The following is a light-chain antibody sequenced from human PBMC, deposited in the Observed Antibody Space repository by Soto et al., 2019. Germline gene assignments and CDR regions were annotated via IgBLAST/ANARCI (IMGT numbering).Light chain of an antibody. CDR1: QSISSW. CDR3: QQYNSYSWT. Sequence: IQMTQSPSTLSASVGDRVTITCRASQSISSWLAWYQQKPGKAPKLLIYDASSLESGVPSRFSGSGSGTEFTLTISSLQPDDFATYYRQQYNSYSWTFGQGTKV. CDR2: DAS. V-gene: IGKV1-5*01. J-gene: IGKJ1*01.